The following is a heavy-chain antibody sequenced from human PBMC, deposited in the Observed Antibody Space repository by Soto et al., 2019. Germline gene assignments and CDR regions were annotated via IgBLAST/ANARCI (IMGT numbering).Heavy chain of an antibody. Sequence: PGGSLRLSCAASGFTFSSYAMHWVRQAPGKGLEWVAVISYDGSNKYYADSVKGRFTISRDNSKNTLYLQMNSLRAEDTAVYYCARDGDSSSPESFFDYWGQGTLVTVSS. J-gene: IGHJ4*02. CDR2: ISYDGSNK. D-gene: IGHD6-13*01. CDR3: ARDGDSSSPESFFDY. V-gene: IGHV3-30-3*01. CDR1: GFTFSSYA.